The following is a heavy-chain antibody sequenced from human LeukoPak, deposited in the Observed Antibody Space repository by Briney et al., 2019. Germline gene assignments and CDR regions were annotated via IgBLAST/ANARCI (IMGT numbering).Heavy chain of an antibody. CDR3: AKPAALQNYYYYYYMDV. CDR2: ISGSGGST. V-gene: IGHV3-23*01. D-gene: IGHD6-13*01. Sequence: ETLSLTCAVYGGSFSGYYWSWVRQAPGKGLEWVSAISGSGGSTYYADSVKGRFTISRDNSKNTLYLQMNSLRAEDTAVYYCAKPAALQNYYYYYYMDVWGKGTTVTVSS. CDR1: GGSFSGYY. J-gene: IGHJ6*03.